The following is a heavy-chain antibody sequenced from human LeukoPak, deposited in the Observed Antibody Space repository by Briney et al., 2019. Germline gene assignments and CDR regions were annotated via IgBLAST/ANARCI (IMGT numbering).Heavy chain of an antibody. J-gene: IGHJ4*02. CDR1: GVSISRGTYY. CDR2: IYTSGSP. CDR3: AREIGGYTYGYVPREVSYYFDY. V-gene: IGHV4-61*02. D-gene: IGHD5-18*01. Sequence: SETLSLTCSVSGVSISRGTYYWRWIRQPAGKGLEWIGRIYTSGSPNYNPSLKSRVTISVDTSKKQFSLKLSSLTAADTAVYYCAREIGGYTYGYVPREVSYYFDYWGQGTLVIVSS.